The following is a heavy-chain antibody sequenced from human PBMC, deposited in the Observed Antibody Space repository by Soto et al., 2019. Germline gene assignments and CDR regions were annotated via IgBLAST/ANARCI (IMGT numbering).Heavy chain of an antibody. J-gene: IGHJ3*02. V-gene: IGHV4-59*01. CDR1: DGSISGYD. CDR2: IYYSGST. D-gene: IGHD2-15*01. CDR3: ARDKNGRSAFDI. Sequence: SETQSLTWSVSDGSISGYDWSWIRQRPGKGLEWIGYIYYSGSTNYNPSLKNRVTTSLDTSKNQFSLKLSSVTAADTAFYYCARDKNGRSAFDIWGQGTMVTVSS.